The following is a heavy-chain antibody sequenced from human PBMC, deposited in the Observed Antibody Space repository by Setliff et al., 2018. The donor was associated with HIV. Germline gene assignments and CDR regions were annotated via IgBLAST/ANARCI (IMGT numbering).Heavy chain of an antibody. J-gene: IGHJ4*02. CDR2: ISDGGGST. CDR3: ASIELAAMVPVDY. Sequence: GGSLRLSCAASGFTFSSYPMSWVRQSPGKGPEWVSAISDGGGSTYYADSVKGRFTISRDNAKNSLFLQMNSLRAEDTAVYYCASIELAAMVPVDYWGQGTLVTVSS. CDR1: GFTFSSYP. V-gene: IGHV3-23*01. D-gene: IGHD5-18*01.